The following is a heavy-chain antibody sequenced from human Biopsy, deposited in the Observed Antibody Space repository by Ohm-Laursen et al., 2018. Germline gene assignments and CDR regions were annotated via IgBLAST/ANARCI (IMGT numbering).Heavy chain of an antibody. CDR1: DDSINSSY. V-gene: IGHV4-59*08. D-gene: IGHD2-15*01. Sequence: GTLSLTCPVSDDSINSSYWSWIRQAPGKGLEWIGFISNSGNTNYNPSLKSRVTISADTSKNQFSLKLGSVTVADTAVFYCARRGSGGRSFDYWGQGSLVTVSS. J-gene: IGHJ4*02. CDR3: ARRGSGGRSFDY. CDR2: ISNSGNT.